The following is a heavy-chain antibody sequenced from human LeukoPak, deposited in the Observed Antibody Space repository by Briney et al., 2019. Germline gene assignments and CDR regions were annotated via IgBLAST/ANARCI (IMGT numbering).Heavy chain of an antibody. CDR1: GGTFSSYA. CDR2: IIPIFGTA. Sequence: GASVKVSCKASGGTFSSYAFSWVRQAPGQGLEWLGGIIPIFGTANYAQKFQGRVTMTRDTSTSTVYMDLSSLRSEDTAVYYCARWTTTFLDYWGQGTLVTISS. D-gene: IGHD1-1*01. V-gene: IGHV1-69*05. CDR3: ARWTTTFLDY. J-gene: IGHJ4*02.